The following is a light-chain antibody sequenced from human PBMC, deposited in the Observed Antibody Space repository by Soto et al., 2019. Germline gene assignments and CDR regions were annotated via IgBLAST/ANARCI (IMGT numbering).Light chain of an antibody. Sequence: QSVLTQPPSVSGAPGQRVSISCIGSSSNIGAGYAVHWYQQLPGTAPRLLISGNNNRPSGVPDRFSGSRSGTSASLAITGLQAEDEADYYCQSYDNSLFVVFGGGTKLTVL. CDR2: GNN. J-gene: IGLJ2*01. CDR3: QSYDNSLFVV. CDR1: SSNIGAGYA. V-gene: IGLV1-40*01.